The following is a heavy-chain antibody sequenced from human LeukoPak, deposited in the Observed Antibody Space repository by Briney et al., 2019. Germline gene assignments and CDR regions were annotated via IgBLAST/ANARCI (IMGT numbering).Heavy chain of an antibody. V-gene: IGHV1-18*01. J-gene: IGHJ4*02. Sequence: GASVKVSCKASGYSFVGYGITWVRQAPGQGLEWMGWFNPENGNTNYAQKVQGRVTMTADTSTSTSYMELRSLRSDDTAVYYCARDLAFPGSYGSAEFYFDFWGQGALVTVSS. D-gene: IGHD1-26*01. CDR3: ARDLAFPGSYGSAEFYFDF. CDR1: GYSFVGYG. CDR2: FNPENGNT.